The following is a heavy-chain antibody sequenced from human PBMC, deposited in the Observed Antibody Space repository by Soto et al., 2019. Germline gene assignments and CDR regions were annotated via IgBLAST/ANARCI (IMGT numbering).Heavy chain of an antibody. CDR1: GYTFTSYY. J-gene: IGHJ4*02. CDR3: ARDSPTYYYDSSGYKPLDY. Sequence: ASVKVSCKASGYTFTSYYMHWVRQAPGQGLEWMGIINPSGGSTSYAQKFQGRVTMTRDTSTSTVYMELSSLRSEDTAVYYCARDSPTYYYDSSGYKPLDYWGQGTLVTVSS. CDR2: INPSGGST. D-gene: IGHD3-22*01. V-gene: IGHV1-46*01.